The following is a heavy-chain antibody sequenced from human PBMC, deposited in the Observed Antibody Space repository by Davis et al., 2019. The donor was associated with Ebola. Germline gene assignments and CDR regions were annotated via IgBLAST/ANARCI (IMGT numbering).Heavy chain of an antibody. V-gene: IGHV4-61*01. J-gene: IGHJ4*02. D-gene: IGHD3-9*01. Sequence: MPSETLSLTCTVSGGPVSSGSYYWSWIRQPPAKGLEWFGHTYYSGSTNYNPSLKSRVTISVDTSKNQFSLKLSSVTAADTAVYYCARADYDILTAHFDYWGQGTLVTVSS. CDR3: ARADYDILTAHFDY. CDR1: GGPVSSGSYY. CDR2: TYYSGST.